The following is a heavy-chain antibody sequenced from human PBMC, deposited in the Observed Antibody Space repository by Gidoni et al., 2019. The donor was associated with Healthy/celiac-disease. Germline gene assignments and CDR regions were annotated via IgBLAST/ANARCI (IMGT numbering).Heavy chain of an antibody. CDR3: AHRRIFDWHYY. J-gene: IGHJ4*02. CDR1: GGSFSGYY. Sequence: QVQLQQWGAGLLKPSETLSLTCAVYGGSFSGYYWSWIRQPPGKGLEWIGEINHSGSTNYNPSLKSRVTISVDTSKNQFSLKLSSVTAADTAVYYCAHRRIFDWHYYWGQGTLVTVSS. V-gene: IGHV4-34*01. CDR2: INHSGST. D-gene: IGHD3-9*01.